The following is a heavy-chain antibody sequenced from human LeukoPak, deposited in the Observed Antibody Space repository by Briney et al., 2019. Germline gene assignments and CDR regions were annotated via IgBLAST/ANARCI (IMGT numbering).Heavy chain of an antibody. J-gene: IGHJ4*02. V-gene: IGHV3-15*01. Sequence: GGSLRLSCAASGFIFRNAWINWVRQAPGKGLEWVGRIKSKTDGGTTDYAAPVKGRFTTSREDSRDSLYLQMNSLKTEDTAVYYCTTEKGYSGSGIFDYWGQGTMVTVSS. CDR3: TTEKGYSGSGIFDY. CDR2: IKSKTDGGTT. CDR1: GFIFRNAW. D-gene: IGHD3-10*01.